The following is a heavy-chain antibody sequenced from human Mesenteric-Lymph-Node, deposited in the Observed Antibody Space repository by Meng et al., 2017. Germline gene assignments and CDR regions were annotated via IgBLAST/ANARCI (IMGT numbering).Heavy chain of an antibody. CDR2: IHHSGSA. CDR3: ASFDHIPRRNYFDY. D-gene: IGHD2-21*01. CDR1: GGSMSSGNYY. Sequence: QVQLPQWGAGLVEPSQTLSLTCTVSGGSMSSGNYYWSWIRQPPGKGLEWIGYIHHSGSAYYNPSLKSRVSISVDTSKNQFSLNLNSMTAADTAVYYCASFDHIPRRNYFDYWGQGTLVTVSS. V-gene: IGHV4-30-4*01. J-gene: IGHJ4*02.